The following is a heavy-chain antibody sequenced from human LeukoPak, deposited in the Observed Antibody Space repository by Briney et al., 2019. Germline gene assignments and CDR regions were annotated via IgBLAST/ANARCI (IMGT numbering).Heavy chain of an antibody. CDR2: IVGNGGGI. CDR3: AKDRIPDGKYSIDF. J-gene: IGHJ4*02. Sequence: GSLTLSFTSSGFPFSTYAMNWVRQAPGKGLEWVSVIVGNGGGIDYADSVKGRFTISRDNSKNTLYLQMHSLRAEDTAVYYCAKDRIPDGKYSIDFWGQGTLVIVSS. D-gene: IGHD5-24*01. V-gene: IGHV3-23*01. CDR1: GFPFSTYA.